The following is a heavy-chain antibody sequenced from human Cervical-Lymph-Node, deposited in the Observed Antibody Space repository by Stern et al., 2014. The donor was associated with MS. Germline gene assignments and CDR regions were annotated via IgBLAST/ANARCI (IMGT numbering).Heavy chain of an antibody. Sequence: EHLVESGGGVVQPGRSLRLSCAASGFTFSAYGMHWVRQAPGKGLEWVAVISADVTLKFYGDSLKGRFTISRDNSKNTLFLQTNSLRAEDTAVYYCAKGDNWRRLNPCGQGTLVTVSS. CDR3: AKGDNWRRLNP. J-gene: IGHJ5*02. V-gene: IGHV3-30*18. CDR1: GFTFSAYG. CDR2: ISADVTLK. D-gene: IGHD1-20*01.